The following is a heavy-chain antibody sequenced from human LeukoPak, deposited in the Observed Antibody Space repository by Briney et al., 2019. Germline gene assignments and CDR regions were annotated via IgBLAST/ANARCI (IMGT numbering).Heavy chain of an antibody. CDR1: GGSISTYY. Sequence: PSETLSLTCTVSGGSISTYYWKWIRQPAGQGLEWIGHIYSSGSANYNPSLKSRVTMSVDTSKNQFSLRLTSVTAADTAVYYCARSELLWFGKQGGWFDPWGQGTLVTVSS. J-gene: IGHJ5*02. CDR2: IYSSGSA. CDR3: ARSELLWFGKQGGWFDP. V-gene: IGHV4-4*07. D-gene: IGHD3-10*01.